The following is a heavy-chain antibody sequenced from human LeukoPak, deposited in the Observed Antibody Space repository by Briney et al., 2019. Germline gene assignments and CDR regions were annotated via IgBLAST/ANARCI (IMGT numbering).Heavy chain of an antibody. Sequence: PGGSLRPSCAASTFTFANSAMYWFRQAPGRGLEWVSTIDGGGGNTYYTDSVTGRFTISRDNSKNTLYLQMNSLRAEDTAVYYCAKKTDSAARYFAYWGQGTRVTVSS. CDR1: TFTFANSA. CDR2: IDGGGGNT. V-gene: IGHV3-23*01. D-gene: IGHD2-15*01. J-gene: IGHJ4*02. CDR3: AKKTDSAARYFAY.